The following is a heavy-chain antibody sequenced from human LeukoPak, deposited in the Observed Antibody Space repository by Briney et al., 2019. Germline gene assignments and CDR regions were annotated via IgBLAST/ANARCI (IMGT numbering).Heavy chain of an antibody. J-gene: IGHJ4*02. Sequence: PSETLSLTCTVSGASINSYYWSWIRQPPGKGLEWIGYIYSSGSTNYNPSLKSRVTISVDTSKNQFSLKLTSMTAADTAVYYCATGLGELFDYWGQGTLVTVSS. CDR2: IYSSGST. V-gene: IGHV4-59*03. CDR3: ATGLGELFDY. CDR1: GASINSYY. D-gene: IGHD3-16*01.